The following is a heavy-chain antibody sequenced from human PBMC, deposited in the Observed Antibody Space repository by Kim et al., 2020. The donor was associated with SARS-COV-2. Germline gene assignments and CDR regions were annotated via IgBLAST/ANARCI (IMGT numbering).Heavy chain of an antibody. CDR3: TRERGYCSGGSCYDAFDI. J-gene: IGHJ3*02. CDR1: GFTFGDYA. CDR2: IRSKAYGGTT. Sequence: GGSLRLSCTASGFTFGDYAMSWFRQAPGKGLEWVGFIRSKAYGGTTEYAASVKGRFTISRDDSKSIAYLQMNSLKTEDTAVYYCTRERGYCSGGSCYDAFDIWGQGTMVTVSS. D-gene: IGHD2-15*01. V-gene: IGHV3-49*03.